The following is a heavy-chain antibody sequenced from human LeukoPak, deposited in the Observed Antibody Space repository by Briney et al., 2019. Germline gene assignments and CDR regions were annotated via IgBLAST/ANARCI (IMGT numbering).Heavy chain of an antibody. J-gene: IGHJ4*02. CDR3: ARDGDTAMVSFDY. D-gene: IGHD5-18*01. Sequence: ASVKVSCKASGGTFSSYAISWVRQAPGQGLEWMGGIIPIFGTAHYAQKFQGRVTITADESTSTAYMELSSLRSEDTAVYYCARDGDTAMVSFDYWGQGTLVTVSS. CDR1: GGTFSSYA. V-gene: IGHV1-69*13. CDR2: IIPIFGTA.